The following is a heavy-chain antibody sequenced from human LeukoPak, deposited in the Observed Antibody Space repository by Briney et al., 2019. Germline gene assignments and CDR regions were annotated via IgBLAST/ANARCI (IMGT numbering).Heavy chain of an antibody. CDR2: IYTSGST. V-gene: IGHV4-4*07. D-gene: IGHD2-21*01. CDR1: GGSISSYY. Sequence: PSETLSLTCTVSGGSISSYYWSWIRQPAGKGLEWIGRIYTSGSTNYNPSLKSRVTMSVDTSKNQFSLKLSSVTAADTAVYYCARVGTYCGGDCYPLSYWYFDLWGRGTLVTVSS. J-gene: IGHJ2*01. CDR3: ARVGTYCGGDCYPLSYWYFDL.